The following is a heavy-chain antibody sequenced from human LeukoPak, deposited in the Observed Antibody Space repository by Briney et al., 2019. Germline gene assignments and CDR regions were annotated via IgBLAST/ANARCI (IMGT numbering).Heavy chain of an antibody. CDR2: IIPIFGTA. J-gene: IGHJ4*02. Sequence: SVKVSCKASGGTFSSYAISWVRQAPGQGLEWMGGIIPIFGTANYAQKFQGRVTMTTDTSTSTAYMELRSLRSDDTAVYYCARVEEAREFDYWGQGTLVTVSS. D-gene: IGHD6-6*01. CDR3: ARVEEAREFDY. V-gene: IGHV1-69*05. CDR1: GGTFSSYA.